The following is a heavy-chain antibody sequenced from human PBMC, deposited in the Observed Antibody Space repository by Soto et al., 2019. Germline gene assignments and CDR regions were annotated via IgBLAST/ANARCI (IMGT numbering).Heavy chain of an antibody. J-gene: IGHJ3*02. D-gene: IGHD5-12*01. CDR2: INPTGTMT. V-gene: IGHV1-46*01. Sequence: ASVKVSCKASGYTFITSYYTHWVRQAPGQGLEWMGIINPTGTMTKYSEKFQGRLTMTRDTSTSTDYMELSTLTSEDTAVYFCARDTGYDHDAFDIWGQGTMVTVSS. CDR1: GYTFITSYY. CDR3: ARDTGYDHDAFDI.